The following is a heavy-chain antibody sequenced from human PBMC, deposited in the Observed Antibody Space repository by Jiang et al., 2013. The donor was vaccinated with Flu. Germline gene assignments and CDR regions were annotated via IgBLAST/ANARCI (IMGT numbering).Heavy chain of an antibody. V-gene: IGHV5-51*01. Sequence: GAEVKKPGESLKISCQGSGYRFSTHWIAWVRQKPGKGLEWMGIIYPGDSDTRYSPSFQGQVTISADKSISTAYLQWSSLKASDTAMYYCARPLSMVRGVKWDGFDPWGQGTLVTVSS. CDR2: IYPGDSDT. D-gene: IGHD3-10*01. J-gene: IGHJ5*02. CDR1: GYRFSTHW. CDR3: ARPLSMVRGVKWDGFDP.